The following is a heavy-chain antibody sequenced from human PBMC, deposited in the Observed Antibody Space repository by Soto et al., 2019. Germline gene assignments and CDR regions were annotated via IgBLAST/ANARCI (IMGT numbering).Heavy chain of an antibody. CDR3: AKCSPASSAHTYTTAP. CDR1: GFTFSSYA. CDR2: ISSSGGST. Sequence: EVQLLESGGGLVQPGGSLRLSCAASGFTFSSYAMSWVRQAPGKGLEWVSTISSSGGSTHYADSVKGRFTISRDNSENSLYLQMTILRAKDTAVYSCAKCSPASSAHTYTTAPWGQGTLVTVSS. V-gene: IGHV3-23*01. D-gene: IGHD2-15*01. J-gene: IGHJ5*02.